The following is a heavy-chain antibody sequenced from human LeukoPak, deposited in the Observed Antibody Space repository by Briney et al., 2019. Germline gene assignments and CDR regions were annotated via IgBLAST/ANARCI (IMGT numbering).Heavy chain of an antibody. CDR3: ARGFAGATVTTFDY. CDR1: GGSISSGGYS. J-gene: IGHJ4*02. CDR2: IYHSGST. V-gene: IGHV4-30-2*01. D-gene: IGHD4-17*01. Sequence: PSQTLSLTCAVSGGSISSGGYSWSWIRQPPGKGLEWIGYIYHSGSTYYNPSLKSRVTISVDRSKNQFSLKLSSATAADTAVYYCARGFAGATVTTFDYWGQGTLVTVSS.